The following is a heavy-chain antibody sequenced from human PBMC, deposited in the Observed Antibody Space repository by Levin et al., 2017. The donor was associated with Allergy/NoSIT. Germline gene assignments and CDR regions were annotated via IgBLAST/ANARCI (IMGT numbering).Heavy chain of an antibody. CDR1: GGSISSGDYY. CDR3: ARTSYEYVWGSFRIGFFDC. Sequence: SETLSLTCTVSGGSISSGDYYWSWIRQTPGKGLEWIGYFYYSGSTYYNPSLESRLTISVDTSKNQLSLKLTSVTAADTAVYYCARTSYEYVWGSFRIGFFDCWGQGTLVTVSS. CDR2: FYYSGST. V-gene: IGHV4-30-4*01. J-gene: IGHJ4*02. D-gene: IGHD3-16*02.